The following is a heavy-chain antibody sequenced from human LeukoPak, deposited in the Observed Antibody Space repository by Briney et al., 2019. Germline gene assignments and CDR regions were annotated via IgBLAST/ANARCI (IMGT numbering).Heavy chain of an antibody. V-gene: IGHV1-18*01. Sequence: ASVKVSCKASGYTFTSYGISWVRQAPGQGLEWMGWISAYNGNTNCAQKFQGRVTFTRDTSASTAYMELTSLRSEDTAVYYCASVDYGDYWGQGTLVTVSS. J-gene: IGHJ4*02. CDR3: ASVDYGDY. CDR1: GYTFTSYG. CDR2: ISAYNGNT.